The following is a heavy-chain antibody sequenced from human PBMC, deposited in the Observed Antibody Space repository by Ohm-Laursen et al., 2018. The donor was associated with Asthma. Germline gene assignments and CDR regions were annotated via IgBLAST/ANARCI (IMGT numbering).Heavy chain of an antibody. CDR2: ISGSGGST. D-gene: IGHD1-26*01. CDR1: GFTFSSYA. V-gene: IGHV3-23*01. CDR3: AKDLGRRVGATTFFQH. Sequence: SLRLSCSASGFTFSSYAMSWVRQAPGKGLEWVSAISGSGGSTYYADSVKGRFTISRDNSKNTLYLQMNSLRAEDTAVYYCAKDLGRRVGATTFFQHWGQGTLVTVSS. J-gene: IGHJ1*01.